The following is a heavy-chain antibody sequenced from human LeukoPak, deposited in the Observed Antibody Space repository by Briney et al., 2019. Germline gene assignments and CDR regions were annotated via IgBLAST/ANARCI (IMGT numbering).Heavy chain of an antibody. V-gene: IGHV3-74*01. Sequence: PGGSLRLSCAASGFTFSSYWMHWVRQAPGKGLVWVSRINSDGGSTYSADSVKGRSTISRDNAKNTLYLQMNSLRAEDTAVYYSARGGYHAYYFDSWGQGTLVTVSS. CDR2: INSDGGST. CDR3: ARGGYHAYYFDS. J-gene: IGHJ4*02. D-gene: IGHD5-18*01. CDR1: GFTFSSYW.